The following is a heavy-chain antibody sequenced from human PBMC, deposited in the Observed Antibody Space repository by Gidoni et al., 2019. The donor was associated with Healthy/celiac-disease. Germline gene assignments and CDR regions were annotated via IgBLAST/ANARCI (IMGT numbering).Heavy chain of an antibody. J-gene: IGHJ4*02. CDR3: AKVAEPGYCSRTSCGGGYFDY. D-gene: IGHD2-2*01. Sequence: EVQLLASGGGLVQPGGSLRLSCAASGFTFSCYAMSWVRQAPGKGLEWVSAISGSGGSTYYADSVKGRFTNSRDNSKITLYLQMNSLRAEDTAVYYCAKVAEPGYCSRTSCGGGYFDYWGQGTLVTVSS. CDR2: ISGSGGST. V-gene: IGHV3-23*01. CDR1: GFTFSCYA.